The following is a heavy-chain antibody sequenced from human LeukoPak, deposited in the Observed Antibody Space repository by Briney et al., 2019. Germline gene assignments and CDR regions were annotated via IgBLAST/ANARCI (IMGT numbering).Heavy chain of an antibody. CDR3: ARDGNWNDYYYGMDV. J-gene: IGHJ6*02. V-gene: IGHV1-2*02. CDR2: INPNSGDR. Sequence: EASVKVSCKASGYTFTGYYMHWVRRAPGQGLEWMGWINPNSGDRNYAQKFQGRVTMTRDTSISTAYMELSRLRSDDTAVYYCARDGNWNDYYYGMDVWGQGTTVTVSS. D-gene: IGHD1-20*01. CDR1: GYTFTGYY.